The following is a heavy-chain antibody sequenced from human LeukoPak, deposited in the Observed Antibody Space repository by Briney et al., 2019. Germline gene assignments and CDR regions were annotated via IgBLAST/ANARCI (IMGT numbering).Heavy chain of an antibody. CDR2: INSDGSGT. Sequence: GGSLRLSCAASGFTFSTYWMYWVRQVPGKGLVWVSRINSDGSGTSYADSVKGRFTISRDNAKNTLYLQMNSRRAEDTAVYFCARDGYSYYMDVWGKGTTVTVSS. J-gene: IGHJ6*03. V-gene: IGHV3-74*01. CDR3: ARDGYSYYMDV. CDR1: GFTFSTYW.